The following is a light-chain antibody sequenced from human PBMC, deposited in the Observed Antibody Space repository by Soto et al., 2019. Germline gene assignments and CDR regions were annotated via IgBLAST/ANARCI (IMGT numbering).Light chain of an antibody. Sequence: QSALTQPASVSGSPGQSITISCTGTNSDVGSYNLVSWYQQHPGKAPIVMIYEVSKWPSGVPNRFSGSKSGNTASLTISGLQAEDEADYYCCSYAGSSTYVFGTGTKLTVL. CDR2: EVS. CDR1: NSDVGSYNL. J-gene: IGLJ1*01. V-gene: IGLV2-23*02. CDR3: CSYAGSSTYV.